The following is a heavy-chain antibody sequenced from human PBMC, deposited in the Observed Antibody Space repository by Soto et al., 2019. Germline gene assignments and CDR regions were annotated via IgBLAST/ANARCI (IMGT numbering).Heavy chain of an antibody. Sequence: SETLSLTCTVSGGSISSSNYYWGWIRQPPGKGLEWIGSIYYSGSTYYNPSLKSRVTISVDTSKNQFSLKLSSVIATDTAVYYCARHSASSWSYYYYTDVWGKGTTVTVSS. V-gene: IGHV4-39*01. J-gene: IGHJ6*03. CDR1: GGSISSSNYY. CDR2: IYYSGST. CDR3: ARHSASSWSYYYYTDV. D-gene: IGHD3-3*01.